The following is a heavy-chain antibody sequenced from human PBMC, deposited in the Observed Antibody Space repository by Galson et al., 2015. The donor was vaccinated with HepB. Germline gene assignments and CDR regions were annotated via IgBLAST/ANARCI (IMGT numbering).Heavy chain of an antibody. CDR1: GFTFSSYA. CDR2: ISGSGGST. J-gene: IGHJ4*02. Sequence: SLRLSCAASGFTFSSYAMSWVRQAPGKGLEWVSAISGSGGSTYYADSVKGRFTISRDNSKNTLYLQMNSLRAEDTAVYYCAKDLAGELHPADYWGQETLVTVSS. CDR3: AKDLAGELHPADY. V-gene: IGHV3-23*01. D-gene: IGHD1-26*01.